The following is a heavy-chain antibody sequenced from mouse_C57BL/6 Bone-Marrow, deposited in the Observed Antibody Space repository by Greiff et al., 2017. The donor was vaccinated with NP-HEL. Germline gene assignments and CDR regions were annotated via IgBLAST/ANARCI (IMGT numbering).Heavy chain of an antibody. J-gene: IGHJ3*01. V-gene: IGHV1-81*01. CDR1: GYTFTSYG. D-gene: IGHD2-4*01. CDR3: AKKGYDYDWFAY. Sequence: VQLQQPGAELARPGASVKLSCKASGYTFTSYGISWVKQRTGQGLEWIGEIYPRSGNTNYNEKFKGKATLTVDTSSSTAYMELRSLTSEDAAVYYCAKKGYDYDWFAYWGQGTLVTVSA. CDR2: IYPRSGNT.